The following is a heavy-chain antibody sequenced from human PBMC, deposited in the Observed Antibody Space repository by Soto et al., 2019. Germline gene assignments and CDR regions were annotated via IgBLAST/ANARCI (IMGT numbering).Heavy chain of an antibody. D-gene: IGHD5-18*01. CDR2: IIPIFGTA. V-gene: IGHV1-69*13. CDR1: GGTFSSYA. Sequence: SVKVSCKASGGTFSSYAISWVRQAPGQGLEWMGGIIPIFGTANYAQKFQGRVTITADESTSTAHMELSSLRSEDTAVYYCATPGGYGWFDPWGQGTLVTVSS. CDR3: ATPGGYGWFDP. J-gene: IGHJ5*02.